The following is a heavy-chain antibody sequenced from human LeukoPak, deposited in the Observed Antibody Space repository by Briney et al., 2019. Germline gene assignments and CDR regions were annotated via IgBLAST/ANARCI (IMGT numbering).Heavy chain of an antibody. CDR3: ARRRSSHAYDI. Sequence: GESLKISCNGSGYSFTTYWIAWVRQMPGKGLEWMGIIYPDDSDTTYSPSFQGQVTISVDKSISTAYLQWSSLKASDTAMYYCARRRSSHAYDIWGQGTMVTVSS. J-gene: IGHJ3*02. D-gene: IGHD2-15*01. CDR1: GYSFTTYW. CDR2: IYPDDSDT. V-gene: IGHV5-51*01.